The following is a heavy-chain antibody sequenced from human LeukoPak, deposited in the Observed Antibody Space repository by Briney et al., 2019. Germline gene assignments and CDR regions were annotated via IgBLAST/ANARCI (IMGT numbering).Heavy chain of an antibody. CDR1: GFTFSSYA. Sequence: PGGSLRLSCAASGFTFSSYAMSWVRQAPGKGLEWVSAISGSGGSTYYADSVKGRFTISRDNSKNAVYLQMNSLSAEDTAVYYCTKGTIWLPFDYWGQGTLVTVSS. D-gene: IGHD5-18*01. CDR2: ISGSGGST. CDR3: TKGTIWLPFDY. V-gene: IGHV3-23*01. J-gene: IGHJ4*02.